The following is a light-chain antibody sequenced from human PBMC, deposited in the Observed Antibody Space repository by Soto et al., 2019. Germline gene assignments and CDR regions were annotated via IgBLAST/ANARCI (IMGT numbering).Light chain of an antibody. CDR1: QGISRW. CDR2: DAS. CDR3: QQLFRYPPT. Sequence: VQMTQSPSTLSASLGDRVTITCRASQGISRWLAWYQQRPGRAPKLLIYDASTLHSGVSSRFSGSGSGTEFTLTISGLQPEDFATYYCQQLFRYPPTFGPGTKVDIK. V-gene: IGKV1-5*01. J-gene: IGKJ3*01.